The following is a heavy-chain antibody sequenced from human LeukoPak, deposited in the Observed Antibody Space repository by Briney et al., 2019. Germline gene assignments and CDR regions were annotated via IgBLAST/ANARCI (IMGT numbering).Heavy chain of an antibody. CDR2: ISSSSGSI. CDR1: GFSFKIYS. CDR3: ARSEYTTSLIDYYFYHGMDV. J-gene: IGHJ6*02. Sequence: GGSLRLSCTASGFSFKIYSMNWVRQAPGKGPEWVSYISSSSGSIYYADSVKGRFTISRDDAKNSLYLQMNSLRDEDTALYYCARSEYTTSLIDYYFYHGMDVWGQGTTVIVPS. V-gene: IGHV3-48*02. D-gene: IGHD2-2*01.